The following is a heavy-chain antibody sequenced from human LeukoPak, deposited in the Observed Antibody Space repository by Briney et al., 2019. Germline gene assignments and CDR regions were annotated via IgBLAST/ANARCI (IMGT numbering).Heavy chain of an antibody. V-gene: IGHV1-2*02. CDR3: ARAPAFAYCGGDCYSDPFDY. CDR1: GYTFTGYY. J-gene: IGHJ4*02. CDR2: INPNSGGT. Sequence: GASVKVSCTASGYTFTGYYMHWVRQAPGQGLEWMGWINPNSGGTNYAQTFQGRVTMTRDTSISTAYMELSRLRSDDTAVYYCARAPAFAYCGGDCYSDPFDYWGQGTLVTVSS. D-gene: IGHD2-21*02.